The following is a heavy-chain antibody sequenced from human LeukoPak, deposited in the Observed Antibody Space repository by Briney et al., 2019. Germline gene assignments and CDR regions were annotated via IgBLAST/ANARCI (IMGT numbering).Heavy chain of an antibody. CDR3: ASLVGATNYFY. CDR1: GFTVSSNY. V-gene: IGHV3-66*02. Sequence: GGSLRLSCAASGFTVSSNYMSWVRQAPGKGLEWVSVIYSGGSTYYADSVKGRFTISRDNSKNTLYLQMNSLRAEDTDVYYCASLVGATNYFYWGQGTLVTVSS. D-gene: IGHD1-26*01. J-gene: IGHJ4*02. CDR2: IYSGGST.